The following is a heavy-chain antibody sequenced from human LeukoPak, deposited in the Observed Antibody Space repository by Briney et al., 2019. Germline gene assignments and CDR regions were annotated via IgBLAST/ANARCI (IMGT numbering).Heavy chain of an antibody. CDR3: AREYSSSSGRSFDY. CDR1: GFTFSNHW. J-gene: IGHJ4*02. Sequence: GGSLRLSCAASGFTFSNHWMHWVRQAPGKGLMWVSRINRDGSRTDYADSVKGRFTIPRDDAKNTLYLQVNSLRAEDTAVYYCAREYSSSSGRSFDYWGQGTLVTVSS. V-gene: IGHV3-74*01. D-gene: IGHD6-6*01. CDR2: INRDGSRT.